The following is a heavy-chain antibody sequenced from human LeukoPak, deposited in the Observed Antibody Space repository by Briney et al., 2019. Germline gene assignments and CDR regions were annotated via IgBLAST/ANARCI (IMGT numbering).Heavy chain of an antibody. CDR1: GYTFTGYY. CDR3: ARLSSGYITYLDY. V-gene: IGHV1-2*02. CDR2: INPNSGGT. J-gene: IGHJ4*02. D-gene: IGHD5-18*01. Sequence: ASVKVFCKASGYTFTGYYMHWVRQAPGQGLEWMGWINPNSGGTNYAQKFQGRVTMTRDTSISTAYMELSRLRSDDTAVYYCARLSSGYITYLDYWGQGTLVTVSS.